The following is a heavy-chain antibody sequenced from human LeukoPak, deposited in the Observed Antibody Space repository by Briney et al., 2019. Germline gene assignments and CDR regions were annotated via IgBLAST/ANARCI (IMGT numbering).Heavy chain of an antibody. CDR3: ARYDYGGNSDSPR. D-gene: IGHD4-23*01. J-gene: IGHJ4*02. V-gene: IGHV4-30-4*01. Sequence: QTLSLTCTVSGGSISSGDYYWSWIRQPPGKGLEWIGYIYYSGSTYYNPSLKSRVTISVDTSKNQFSLKLSSVTAADTAVYYCARYDYGGNSDSPRWGQGTLVTVSS. CDR1: GGSISSGDYY. CDR2: IYYSGST.